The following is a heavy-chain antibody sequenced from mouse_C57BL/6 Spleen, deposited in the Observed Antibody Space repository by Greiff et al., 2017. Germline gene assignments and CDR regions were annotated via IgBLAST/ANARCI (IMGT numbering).Heavy chain of an antibody. V-gene: IGHV5-17*01. J-gene: IGHJ4*01. CDR1: GFTFSDYG. Sequence: EVNVVESGGGLVKPGGSLKLSCAASGFTFSDYGMHWVRQAPEKGLEWVAYISSGSSTIYYADTVKGRFTISRDNAKNTLFLQMTSLRSEDTAMYYCARLGNHYAMDYWGQGTSVTVSS. CDR2: ISSGSSTI. CDR3: ARLGNHYAMDY. D-gene: IGHD2-1*01.